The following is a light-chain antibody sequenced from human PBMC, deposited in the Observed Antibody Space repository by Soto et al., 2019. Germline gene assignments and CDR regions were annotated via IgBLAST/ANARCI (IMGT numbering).Light chain of an antibody. CDR1: QSVGGY. Sequence: EIVLSQSPATLSLSPGERATLSCRASQSVGGYLAWYQQRPGRSPRLLIYGASNRATGIPARFSGSGSGTDFTLTISSLEPEYFAVYYCQQRSNWPITFGQGTRLEVK. CDR2: GAS. J-gene: IGKJ5*01. CDR3: QQRSNWPIT. V-gene: IGKV3-11*01.